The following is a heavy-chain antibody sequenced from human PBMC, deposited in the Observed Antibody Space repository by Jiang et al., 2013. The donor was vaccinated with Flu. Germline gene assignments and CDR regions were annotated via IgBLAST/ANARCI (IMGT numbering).Heavy chain of an antibody. CDR2: INHSGST. CDR1: GGSFSGYY. Sequence: LLKPSETLSLTCAVYGGSFSGYYWSWIRQPPGKGLEWIGEINHSGSTNYNPSLKSRVTISVDTSKNQFSLKLSSVTAADTAVYYCARLPNYDFWSGLILPFDPWGQGTLVTVSS. D-gene: IGHD3-3*01. CDR3: ARLPNYDFWSGLILPFDP. J-gene: IGHJ5*02. V-gene: IGHV4-34*01.